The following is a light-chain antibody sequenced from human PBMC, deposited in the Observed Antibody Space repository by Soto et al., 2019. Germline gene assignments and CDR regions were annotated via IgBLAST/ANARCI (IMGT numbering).Light chain of an antibody. V-gene: IGLV2-8*01. CDR1: SSDVGSYNY. J-gene: IGLJ1*01. Sequence: QSALTQPPSASGSPGKSVTISCTGTSSDVGSYNYVSWYQHHPGKAPKVMIYEVNKRPAGVPDRFSGSKSGNTASLTVSGLQAEDEADYYCGSNADSTNYVFGTGTKLTVL. CDR2: EVN. CDR3: GSNADSTNYV.